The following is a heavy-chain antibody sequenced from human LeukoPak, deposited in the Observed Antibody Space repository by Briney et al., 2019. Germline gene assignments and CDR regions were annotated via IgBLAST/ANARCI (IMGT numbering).Heavy chain of an antibody. CDR3: ARGLKAAAGTPGYYYYMDV. CDR2: IYTSGST. V-gene: IGHV4-4*07. J-gene: IGHJ6*03. D-gene: IGHD6-13*01. Sequence: SETLSLTCTVSGGSISSYYWSWIRQPAGKGLEWIGRIYTSGSTNYNPSLKSRVTMSVDTSKNQFSLKLSSVTAADTAVYYCARGLKAAAGTPGYYYYMDVWGKGTTVTVSS. CDR1: GGSISSYY.